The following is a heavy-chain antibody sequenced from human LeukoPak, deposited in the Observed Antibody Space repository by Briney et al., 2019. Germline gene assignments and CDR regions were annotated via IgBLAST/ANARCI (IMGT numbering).Heavy chain of an antibody. CDR1: GFTFSDYY. J-gene: IGHJ4*02. CDR3: ARRGSGRHFDF. CDR2: ISGGSSTI. V-gene: IGHV3-11*01. Sequence: NPAGSLRLSCAASGFTFSDYYMSWIRQAPGKGLEWVSYISGGSSTIYYADSLKGRFTVSRDNAKNSLYLLMNSLRAEDTAVYYCARRGSGRHFDFWGQGTLVTVSS. D-gene: IGHD2-15*01.